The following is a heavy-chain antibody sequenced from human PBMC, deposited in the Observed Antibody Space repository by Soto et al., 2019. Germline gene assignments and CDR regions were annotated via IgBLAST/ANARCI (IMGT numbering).Heavy chain of an antibody. J-gene: IGHJ1*01. CDR2: IKQDGSEK. CDR1: GFTFSSYW. D-gene: IGHD3-22*01. Sequence: GGSLRLSCAASGFTFSSYWMSWVRQAPGKGLEWVANIKQDGSEKYYVDSVKGRFTISRDNAKNSLYLQMNSLRAEDTAVYYCARDYYDSSGYPAEYFQHWGQGTLVTVSS. V-gene: IGHV3-7*01. CDR3: ARDYYDSSGYPAEYFQH.